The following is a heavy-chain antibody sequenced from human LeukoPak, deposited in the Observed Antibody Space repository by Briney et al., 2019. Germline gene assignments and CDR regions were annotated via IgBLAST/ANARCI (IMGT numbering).Heavy chain of an antibody. CDR3: ATEGGDLRGAFDI. CDR2: ISISSSTI. CDR1: GSTFSSYS. D-gene: IGHD3-10*01. J-gene: IGHJ3*02. Sequence: GGSLRLSYAASGSTFSSYSMNWVRQAPGKGLEWVSYISISSSTIYYADSVKGRFTISRDNAKNSLYLQMNSLRDEDTAVYYCATEGGDLRGAFDIWGQGTMVSVSS. V-gene: IGHV3-48*02.